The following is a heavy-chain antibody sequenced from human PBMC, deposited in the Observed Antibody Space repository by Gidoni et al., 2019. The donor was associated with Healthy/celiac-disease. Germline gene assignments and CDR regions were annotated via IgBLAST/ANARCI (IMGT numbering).Heavy chain of an antibody. V-gene: IGHV3-74*01. CDR1: GFTFSSYW. D-gene: IGHD3-9*01. Sequence: EVQLVESGGGLVQPGGSLRLSCAASGFTFSSYWLHWVRQAPGKGLVWVSRINSDGSSTSYADSVKGRFTISRDNAKNTLYLQMNSLRAEDTAVYYCAREDDILTGYYIVRAFDIWGQGTMVTVSS. CDR3: AREDDILTGYYIVRAFDI. CDR2: INSDGSST. J-gene: IGHJ3*02.